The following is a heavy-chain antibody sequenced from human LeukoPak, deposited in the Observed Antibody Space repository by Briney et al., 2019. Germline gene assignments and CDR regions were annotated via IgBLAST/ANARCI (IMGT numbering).Heavy chain of an antibody. J-gene: IGHJ1*01. CDR3: TSWGDTTAEYFQR. D-gene: IGHD2-21*02. Sequence: GGSLRLSCVVSGFTFNKCWMNWVRQAPGKGLEWVAHINPDGRDKYYVDSVKGRFSIYRDNAENSMYLQMNSLRVEDTTVYYCTSWGDTTAEYFQRWGQGTLVTVSS. V-gene: IGHV3-7*01. CDR1: GFTFNKCW. CDR2: INPDGRDK.